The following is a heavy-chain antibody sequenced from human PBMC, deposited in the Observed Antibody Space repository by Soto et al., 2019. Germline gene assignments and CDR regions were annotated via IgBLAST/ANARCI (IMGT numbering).Heavy chain of an antibody. CDR2: ISYDGSNK. J-gene: IGHJ4*02. CDR1: GFTFSSYA. V-gene: IGHV3-30-3*01. Sequence: QVQLVESGGGVVQPGRSLRLSCAASGFTFSSYAMHWVRQAPGKGLEWVAVISYDGSNKYYADSVKGRFTISRDNSKNTLYLQRDSLRAEDTAVYYCAGSVDTAMVKDYWGQGTLVTVSS. CDR3: AGSVDTAMVKDY. D-gene: IGHD5-18*01.